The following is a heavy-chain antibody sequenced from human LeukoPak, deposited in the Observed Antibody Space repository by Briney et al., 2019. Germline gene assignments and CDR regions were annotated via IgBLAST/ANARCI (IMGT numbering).Heavy chain of an antibody. Sequence: SETPSLTCTVSGGSISRSSYYWGWIRQPPGKGLEWIGSIYYSGTTYSNPSLKSRVTISVDTSKNQFSLKLRSVTAADTAVYYCARQNDRSHDYWGQGTLVTVSS. J-gene: IGHJ4*02. D-gene: IGHD1-1*01. CDR3: ARQNDRSHDY. CDR2: IYYSGTT. CDR1: GGSISRSSYY. V-gene: IGHV4-39*01.